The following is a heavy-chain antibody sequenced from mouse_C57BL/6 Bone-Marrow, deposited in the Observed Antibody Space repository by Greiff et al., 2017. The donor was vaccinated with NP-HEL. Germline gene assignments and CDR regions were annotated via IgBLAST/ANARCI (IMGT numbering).Heavy chain of an antibody. J-gene: IGHJ4*01. CDR3: ARHSYSNYRNYAMDY. V-gene: IGHV5-12*01. CDR1: GFTFSDYY. D-gene: IGHD2-5*01. CDR2: ISNGGGST. Sequence: DVMLVESGGGLVQPGGSLKLSCAASGFTFSDYYMYWVRQTPEKRLEWVAYISNGGGSTYYPDTVKGRFTISRDNAKNTLYLQMSRLKSEDTAMYYCARHSYSNYRNYAMDYWGQGTSVTVSS.